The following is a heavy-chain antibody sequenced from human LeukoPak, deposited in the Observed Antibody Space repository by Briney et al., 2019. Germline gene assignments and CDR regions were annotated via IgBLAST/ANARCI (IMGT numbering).Heavy chain of an antibody. CDR3: ARDPHGSGSMNDAFDV. CDR1: GFTFSDYY. CDR2: IRTDGGST. V-gene: IGHV3-74*01. Sequence: GGSLRLSCAASGFTFSDYYMSWIRQAPGKGLVWVSRIRTDGGSTSYADSVQGRSTISRDNAKNTLYLQLNSLGAEDTAVYFCARDPHGSGSMNDAFDVWGQGTLVIVSS. J-gene: IGHJ3*01. D-gene: IGHD3-10*01.